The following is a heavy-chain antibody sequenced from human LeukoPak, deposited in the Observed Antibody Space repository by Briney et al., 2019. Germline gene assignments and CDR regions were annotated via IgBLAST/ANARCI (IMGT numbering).Heavy chain of an antibody. Sequence: GASVKVSCKASGYTFTNYYIHWVRQAPGQGLEWMGIINPSIGTTSYAQKFQGRITMTRDTSMSTVYMELSSLRSEDTAVYYCAKIVGASNGYFDYWGQGTLVTVSS. CDR1: GYTFTNYY. CDR2: INPSIGTT. J-gene: IGHJ4*02. V-gene: IGHV1-46*01. CDR3: AKIVGASNGYFDY. D-gene: IGHD1-26*01.